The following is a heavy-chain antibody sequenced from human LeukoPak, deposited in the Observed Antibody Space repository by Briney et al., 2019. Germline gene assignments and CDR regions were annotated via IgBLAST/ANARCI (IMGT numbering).Heavy chain of an antibody. CDR3: ARDPTNYYGSGSYYREGFDY. J-gene: IGHJ4*02. CDR2: IKQDGSEK. CDR1: GFTFSSYG. D-gene: IGHD3-10*01. V-gene: IGHV3-7*01. Sequence: GGSLRLSCAASGFTFSSYGMHWVRQAPGKGPEWVANIKQDGSEKYYVDSVKGRFTISRDNAKNSLYLQMNSLRAEDTAVYYCARDPTNYYGSGSYYREGFDYWGQGTLVTVSS.